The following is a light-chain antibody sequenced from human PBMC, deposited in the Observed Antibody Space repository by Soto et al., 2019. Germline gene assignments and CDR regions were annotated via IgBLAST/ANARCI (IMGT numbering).Light chain of an antibody. Sequence: QSALTQPASVSGSPGQSIAISCTGNSSDIGGYNSVSWYQQHPGKAPKLMIYEVNNRPSGVSNRFSGSKSGNTASLTISGLQAEDEADYYCSSYTSSSTLEVFGGGTKLTVL. V-gene: IGLV2-14*01. CDR2: EVN. CDR1: SSDIGGYNS. CDR3: SSYTSSSTLEV. J-gene: IGLJ3*02.